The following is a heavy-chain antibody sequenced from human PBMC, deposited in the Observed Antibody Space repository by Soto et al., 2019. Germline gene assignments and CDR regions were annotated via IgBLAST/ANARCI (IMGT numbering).Heavy chain of an antibody. D-gene: IGHD2-15*01. Sequence: PSESLSLTCTVSGGSVNSGSYSWSWIRQPPGKGLEWIGYIYYSGSTNYNPSLKSRVTISVATSKNQFSLKLNSVTAADTAVYYCARVGYCSGGSCPDYFDYWGQGTLVTVSS. V-gene: IGHV4-61*01. J-gene: IGHJ4*02. CDR1: GGSVNSGSYS. CDR2: IYYSGST. CDR3: ARVGYCSGGSCPDYFDY.